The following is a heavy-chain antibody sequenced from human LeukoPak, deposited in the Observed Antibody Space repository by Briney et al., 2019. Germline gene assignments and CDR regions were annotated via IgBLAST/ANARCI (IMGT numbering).Heavy chain of an antibody. D-gene: IGHD3-22*01. CDR2: IYSGGST. CDR1: GFTVSSNY. V-gene: IGHV3-53*05. Sequence: PGGSLRLSCAASGFTVSSNYMSWVRQAPGKGLEWVSVIYSGGSTYYADSVKGRFTISRDNSKNTLYLQMNSLRAEDTAVYYCARELDSSGYSPHAFDIWGQGTMVTVSS. CDR3: ARELDSSGYSPHAFDI. J-gene: IGHJ3*02.